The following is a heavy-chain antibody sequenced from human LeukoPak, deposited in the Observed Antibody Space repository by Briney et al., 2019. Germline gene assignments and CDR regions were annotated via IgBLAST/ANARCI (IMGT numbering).Heavy chain of an antibody. Sequence: AGSLTLSCAASGFTFSSYWMSWVRQAPGKGLEWVANIKQDGSEKYYVDSVKGRFTISRDNAKNSLYLQMNSLRAEDTAVYYCARDEGGYYGSGSYRYYYYYMDVWGKGTTVTVSS. CDR2: IKQDGSEK. CDR3: ARDEGGYYGSGSYRYYYYYMDV. V-gene: IGHV3-7*01. D-gene: IGHD3-10*01. CDR1: GFTFSSYW. J-gene: IGHJ6*03.